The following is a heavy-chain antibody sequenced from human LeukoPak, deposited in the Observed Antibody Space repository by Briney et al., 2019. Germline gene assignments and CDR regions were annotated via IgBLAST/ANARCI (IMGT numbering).Heavy chain of an antibody. J-gene: IGHJ4*02. V-gene: IGHV3-21*01. CDR1: GFTFSSYS. Sequence: GGSLRLSCAASGFTFSSYSMNWVRQAPGKGLELVSSISSSSSYIYYADSVKGRFTISRDNAKNSLYLQMNSLRAEDTAVYYCARDWSGGGYFDYWGQGTLVTVSS. CDR3: ARDWSGGGYFDY. CDR2: ISSSSSYI. D-gene: IGHD3-10*01.